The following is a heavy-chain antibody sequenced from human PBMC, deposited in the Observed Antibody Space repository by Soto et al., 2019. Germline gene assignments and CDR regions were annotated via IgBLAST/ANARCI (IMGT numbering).Heavy chain of an antibody. CDR1: GDSVSSNSAA. Sequence: PSQTLSLTCAISGDSVSSNSAAWNWIRQSPSRGLEWLGRTYYRSKWYNDYAVSVKSRITINPDTSKNQFSLQLNSVTPEDTAVYYCARARSCSSTSCYTGGYYYYGMDVWGKGTTITVSS. V-gene: IGHV6-1*01. CDR2: TYYRSKWYN. CDR3: ARARSCSSTSCYTGGYYYYGMDV. D-gene: IGHD2-2*02. J-gene: IGHJ6*04.